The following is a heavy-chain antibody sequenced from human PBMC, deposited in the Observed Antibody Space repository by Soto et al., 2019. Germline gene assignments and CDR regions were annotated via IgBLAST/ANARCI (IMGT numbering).Heavy chain of an antibody. J-gene: IGHJ5*02. CDR3: AKDVYSRRWFDP. CDR1: GASIRSYH. V-gene: IGHV4-4*07. Sequence: SETLSLTCAVSGASIRSYHWSFLRQPAGKGLEWIGRIQHTGNTNYNPSLKSRVTMSADTSKNQISLKMTSVTAADTAVYFCAKDVYSRRWFDPWGQGVRVTVSS. CDR2: IQHTGNT. D-gene: IGHD3-16*01.